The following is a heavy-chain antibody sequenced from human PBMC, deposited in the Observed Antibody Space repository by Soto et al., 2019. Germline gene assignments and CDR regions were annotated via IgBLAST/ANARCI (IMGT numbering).Heavy chain of an antibody. J-gene: IGHJ6*02. CDR2: IWYDGSNK. CDR1: GLPFRSYG. CDR3: AREDTVAYYYYGMDV. V-gene: IGHV3-33*01. D-gene: IGHD4-17*01. Sequence: GGSLRLSCAASGLPFRSYGMHLVRQAPGKGLEWVAVIWYDGSNKYYADSVKGRFTISRDNSKNTLYLQMNSLRAEDTAVYYCAREDTVAYYYYGMDVWGQGTTVTVS.